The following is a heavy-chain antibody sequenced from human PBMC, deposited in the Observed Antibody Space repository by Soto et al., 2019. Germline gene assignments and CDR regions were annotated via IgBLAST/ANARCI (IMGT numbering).Heavy chain of an antibody. Sequence: QVQVVQSGPEVGNPGTSVKLSCKTSGFTFTNSAVQWVRQARGQRLEWIGWIIVGSGKTNYVQNLQGRITITRDTATGTAYMELSGLRSEDTAMYYCAAEIYSGGDCCHFDYWGQGTLVTVSS. CDR1: GFTFTNSA. CDR2: IIVGSGKT. D-gene: IGHD2-21*02. V-gene: IGHV1-58*01. CDR3: AAEIYSGGDCCHFDY. J-gene: IGHJ4*02.